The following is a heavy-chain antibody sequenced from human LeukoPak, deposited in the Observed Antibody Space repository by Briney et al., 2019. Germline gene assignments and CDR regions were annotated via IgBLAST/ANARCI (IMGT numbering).Heavy chain of an antibody. D-gene: IGHD1-26*01. CDR2: INPHSGGT. Sequence: RASVTVSCKASGYTFTDYYMHWVRQAPGQGLEWMGWINPHSGGTDHAQKFQGRVTMTRDTSISTAYMELSRLRSDDTAVYYCARDMDSGPDFFDYWGLGTLVTVSS. CDR1: GYTFTDYY. V-gene: IGHV1-2*02. CDR3: ARDMDSGPDFFDY. J-gene: IGHJ4*02.